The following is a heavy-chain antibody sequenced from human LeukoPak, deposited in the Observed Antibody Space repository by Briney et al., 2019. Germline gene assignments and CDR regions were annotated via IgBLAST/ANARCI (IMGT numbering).Heavy chain of an antibody. J-gene: IGHJ6*03. Sequence: GGSLRLSCAASGFTFSSYSMNWVRQAPGKGLEWVSSISSSSSYIYYADSVKGRFTISRDNAKNSLYLQMNSLRAEDTAVYYCSSTEDPYYYYYYMDVRGKGTTVTVSS. CDR1: GFTFSSYS. CDR3: SSTEDPYYYYYYMDV. V-gene: IGHV3-21*01. D-gene: IGHD2-2*01. CDR2: ISSSSSYI.